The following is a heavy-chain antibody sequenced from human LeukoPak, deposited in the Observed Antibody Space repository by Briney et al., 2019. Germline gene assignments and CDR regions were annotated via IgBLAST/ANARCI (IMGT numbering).Heavy chain of an antibody. CDR2: IRYDGSYK. CDR3: VKGHVVAAARDFDY. J-gene: IGHJ4*02. CDR1: GFTFSNFG. Sequence: GGSLRLSCAASGFTFSNFGMHWVRQAPGKGLEWVAFIRYDGSYKWDADSVKGRFTISRDNSKNTLYLQMNRLRVEDTAMYYCVKGHVVAAARDFDYWGQGTLVTVSS. V-gene: IGHV3-30*02. D-gene: IGHD2-15*01.